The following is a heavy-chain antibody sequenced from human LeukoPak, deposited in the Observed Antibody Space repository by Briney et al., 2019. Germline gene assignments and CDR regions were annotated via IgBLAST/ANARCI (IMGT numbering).Heavy chain of an antibody. CDR2: INHSGST. D-gene: IGHD2-2*02. CDR3: ARTEDPYCSSTSCYTSFFDY. CDR1: GGSFSGYY. V-gene: IGHV4-34*01. Sequence: PSETLSLTCAVYGGSFSGYYWSWIRQPPGKGLEWIGEINHSGSTNYNPSLKSRVTISVDTSKNQFSLKLSSVTAADTAVYYCARTEDPYCSSTSCYTSFFDYWGQGTLVTVSS. J-gene: IGHJ4*02.